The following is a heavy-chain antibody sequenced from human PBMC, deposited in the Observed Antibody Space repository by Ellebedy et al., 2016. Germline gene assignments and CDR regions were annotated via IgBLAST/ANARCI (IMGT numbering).Heavy chain of an antibody. J-gene: IGHJ4*02. V-gene: IGHV3-66*01. D-gene: IGHD6-19*01. CDR2: LYSGGTI. CDR1: GFSVSSNY. CDR3: ARGNAVPGPEPLDY. Sequence: GGSLRLSCVVSGFSVSSNYLSWVRQAPGKGLEWVSVLYSGGTIYYADSVKGRFTISRDDFKNTLYLQMNSLRAEDTAVYYCARGNAVPGPEPLDYWGQGTLVTVSS.